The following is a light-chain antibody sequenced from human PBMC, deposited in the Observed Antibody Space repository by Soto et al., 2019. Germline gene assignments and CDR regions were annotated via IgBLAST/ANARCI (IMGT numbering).Light chain of an antibody. V-gene: IGKV3-15*01. CDR2: HAS. CDR1: QSVSTN. Sequence: EILMTQSPVTLSVSPGERATLSCSASQSVSTNLAWYQQRPGQAPRLLIYHASDRAPGVPGRFSGSGSGTEFTLTISSLQSEDCAVYYCQHYNDWLGGFCPWTKLE. CDR3: QHYNDWLGG. J-gene: IGKJ2*03.